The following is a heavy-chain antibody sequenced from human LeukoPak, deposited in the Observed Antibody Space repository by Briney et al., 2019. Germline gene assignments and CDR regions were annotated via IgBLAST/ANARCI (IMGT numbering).Heavy chain of an antibody. V-gene: IGHV3-9*01. Sequence: GGSLRLSCAASGFTFDDYAMHWVRQAPGKGLEWVSGISWNSGSIGYADSVKGRFTISRDNAKNSLYLQMNSLRAEDTALYYCAKDIRAERYCSGGSCYSRNYYYYYGMDVWGQGTTVTVSS. CDR1: GFTFDDYA. D-gene: IGHD2-15*01. J-gene: IGHJ6*02. CDR2: ISWNSGSI. CDR3: AKDIRAERYCSGGSCYSRNYYYYYGMDV.